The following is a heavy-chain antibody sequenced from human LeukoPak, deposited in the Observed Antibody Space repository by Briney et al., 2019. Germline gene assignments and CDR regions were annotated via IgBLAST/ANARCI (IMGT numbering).Heavy chain of an antibody. J-gene: IGHJ4*02. D-gene: IGHD4-17*01. V-gene: IGHV3-33*01. CDR3: ARRVLPSTVTYYFDY. CDR2: IRYDGSNK. Sequence: GGSLRLSCAASGFTFSSYGMHWVRQAPGKGLEWVAIIRYDGSNKYYADSVKGRFTISRDNSKNTVYLQMNSLRAEDTAVYYCARRVLPSTVTYYFDYWGQGTLVTVSS. CDR1: GFTFSSYG.